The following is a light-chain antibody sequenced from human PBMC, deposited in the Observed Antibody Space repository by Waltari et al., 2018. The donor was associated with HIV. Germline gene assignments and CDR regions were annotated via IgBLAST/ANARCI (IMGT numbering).Light chain of an antibody. CDR2: RNY. CDR1: TSNIETEA. CDR3: VSYDSRLDERL. V-gene: IGLV1-47*01. Sequence: QSVLTLPPSVSGTPGQTVTISCSGSTSNIETEALYWDQQLPGTAPKLIIYRNYKRPSGVADRFSCSKSGASASLVISGLRSEDEAHYYWVSYDSRLDERLFGGGTKLTVL. J-gene: IGLJ3*02.